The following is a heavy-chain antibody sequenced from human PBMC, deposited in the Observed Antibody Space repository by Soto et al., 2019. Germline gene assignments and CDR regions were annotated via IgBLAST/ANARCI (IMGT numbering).Heavy chain of an antibody. Sequence: ASVKVSCKASGYTFTSYYMHWVRQAPGQGLEWMGIINPSGGSTIYAQKFQGRVTMTEDTSTDTAYMELSSLRSEDTAVYYCATDVGPYDAFDIWGQGTMVTVSS. D-gene: IGHD1-26*01. J-gene: IGHJ3*02. CDR1: GYTFTSYY. V-gene: IGHV1-46*01. CDR3: ATDVGPYDAFDI. CDR2: INPSGGST.